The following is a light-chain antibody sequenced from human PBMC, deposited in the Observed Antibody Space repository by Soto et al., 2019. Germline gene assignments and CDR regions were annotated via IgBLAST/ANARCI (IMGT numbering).Light chain of an antibody. CDR1: QSISSY. V-gene: IGKV1-39*01. CDR2: AAS. J-gene: IGKJ4*01. Sequence: DIQMTQSPSSLSASVGDRVTITCRASQSISSYLNWYQQKPGKAPKLLIYAASSLQSGVPSRFSGSGSGTDFTLTISSLQPEDSAVYYCQQRINWPITFGGGTKVDIK. CDR3: QQRINWPIT.